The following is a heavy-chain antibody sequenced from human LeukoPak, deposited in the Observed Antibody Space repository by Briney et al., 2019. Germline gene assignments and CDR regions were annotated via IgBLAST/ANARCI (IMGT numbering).Heavy chain of an antibody. V-gene: IGHV1-18*01. CDR3: ARDKGTSYLSSFDY. Sequence: GASVKVSCKASGYTFTTYGISWVRQAPGRGLEWMGWISAYNDNSKYAQKFQGRVTMTRYTSTSTAYMELRSLRSDDTAVYYCARDKGTSYLSSFDYWGQGTLVTVSS. D-gene: IGHD6-6*01. CDR1: GYTFTTYG. J-gene: IGHJ4*02. CDR2: ISAYNDNS.